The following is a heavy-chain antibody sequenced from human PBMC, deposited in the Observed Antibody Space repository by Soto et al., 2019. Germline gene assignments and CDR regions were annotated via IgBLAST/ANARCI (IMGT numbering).Heavy chain of an antibody. CDR1: GYTFTSYG. CDR3: ARTRAAAGTGHY. D-gene: IGHD6-13*01. Sequence: ASVKVSCKASGYTFTSYGISWVRQAPGQGLEWMGWISAYNGNTNYAQKLHGRVTMTTDTSTSTAYMELRSLRSDDTAVYYCARTRAAAGTGHYWGQGTLVTVSS. V-gene: IGHV1-18*01. J-gene: IGHJ4*02. CDR2: ISAYNGNT.